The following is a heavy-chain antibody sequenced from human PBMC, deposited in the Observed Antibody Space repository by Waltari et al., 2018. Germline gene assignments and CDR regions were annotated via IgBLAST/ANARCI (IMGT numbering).Heavy chain of an antibody. D-gene: IGHD2-21*02. CDR3: ASLIVVVTENAFDI. CDR2: ISSSSSYI. J-gene: IGHJ3*02. CDR1: GFTFSSHS. V-gene: IGHV3-21*01. Sequence: EVQLVESGGGLVKPGRSLRLSCAASGFTFSSHSLNWVRQAPGKGLEWVSSISSSSSYIYYADSVKGRFTISRDNAKNSLYLQMNSLRAEDTAVYYCASLIVVVTENAFDIWGQGTMVTVSS.